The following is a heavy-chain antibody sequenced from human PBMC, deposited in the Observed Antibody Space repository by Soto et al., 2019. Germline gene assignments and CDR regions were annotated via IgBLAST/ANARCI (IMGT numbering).Heavy chain of an antibody. CDR1: GGSISSYY. V-gene: IGHV4-59*01. J-gene: IGHJ4*02. CDR3: ARGRDYYDSSGQYDY. Sequence: TSVTMSLTCTVSGGSISSYYWSWIRQPTGKGLEWIGYIYYSGSTNYNPSLKSRVTISVDTSKNQFSLKLSSVTAADTAVYYCARGRDYYDSSGQYDYWGQGTLVTVSS. D-gene: IGHD3-22*01. CDR2: IYYSGST.